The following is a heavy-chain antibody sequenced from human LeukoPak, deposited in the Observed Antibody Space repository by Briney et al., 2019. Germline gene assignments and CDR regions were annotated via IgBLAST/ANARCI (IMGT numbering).Heavy chain of an antibody. V-gene: IGHV4-59*01. Sequence: SETLSLTCTVSGGSISSYYWSWIRQPPGKGLEWIGYIYYSGSTNYNPSLKSRVTISVDTSKNQLSLKLSSVTAADTAVYYCAVLGVGALFDYWGQGTLVTVSS. CDR2: IYYSGST. CDR1: GGSISSYY. D-gene: IGHD1-26*01. CDR3: AVLGVGALFDY. J-gene: IGHJ4*02.